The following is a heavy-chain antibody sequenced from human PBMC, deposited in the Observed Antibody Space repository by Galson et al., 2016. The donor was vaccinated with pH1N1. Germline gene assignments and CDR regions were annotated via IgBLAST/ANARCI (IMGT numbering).Heavy chain of an antibody. J-gene: IGHJ4*02. CDR3: ARGGGDLDS. D-gene: IGHD2-21*02. Sequence: ETLSLTCTVSGDSINRNYWSWIRQPPGKGLEWIGYIYYGGTTSYNPSLKSRITISVDSSQGQFSLKLTSVTAADTAVYYCARGGGDLDSWGQGTLVTVSS. CDR1: GDSINRNY. CDR2: IYYGGTT. V-gene: IGHV4-59*01.